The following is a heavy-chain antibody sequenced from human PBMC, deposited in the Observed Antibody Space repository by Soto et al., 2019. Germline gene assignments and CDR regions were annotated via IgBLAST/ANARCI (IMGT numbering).Heavy chain of an antibody. D-gene: IGHD3-22*01. V-gene: IGHV3-74*01. CDR3: ARAAPSETYYYDSSGFDY. CDR1: GFTFSSYW. J-gene: IGHJ4*02. Sequence: GGSLRLSCAASGFTFSSYWMHWVRQAPGKGLVWVSRINSDGSSTSYADSVKGRFTISRDNAKNTLYLQMNSLRAEDTAVYYCARAAPSETYYYDSSGFDYWGQGTLVTVSS. CDR2: INSDGSST.